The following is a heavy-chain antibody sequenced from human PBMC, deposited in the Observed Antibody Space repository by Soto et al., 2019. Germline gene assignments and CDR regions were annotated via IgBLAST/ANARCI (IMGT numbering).Heavy chain of an antibody. CDR1: GYTFTSYG. D-gene: IGHD3-3*01. V-gene: IGHV1-18*01. J-gene: IGHJ3*02. CDR3: ARVQESRYYDFWSGYYPDAFDI. CDR2: ISAYNGNT. Sequence: ASVKVSCKASGYTFTSYGISWVRQAPGQGLEWMGWISAYNGNTNYAQKLQGRVTMTTDTSTSTAYMELRSLRSDDTAVYYCARVQESRYYDFWSGYYPDAFDIWGQGTMVTVSS.